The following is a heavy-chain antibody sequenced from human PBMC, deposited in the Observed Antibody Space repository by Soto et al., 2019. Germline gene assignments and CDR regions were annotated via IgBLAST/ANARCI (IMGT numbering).Heavy chain of an antibody. Sequence: EAHLVESGGGLPQPGGSLRLSCVASGFNFSPYFMAWVRQGPGRGLEWVSHIKGDGTTTAYADSVRGRFIISRDNGRNTLFLQMNSLPDEDTAVYYCVRDRGTPDSFDIWGQGTTVIVSS. CDR1: GFNFSPYF. D-gene: IGHD1-26*01. J-gene: IGHJ3*02. V-gene: IGHV3-74*01. CDR2: IKGDGTTT. CDR3: VRDRGTPDSFDI.